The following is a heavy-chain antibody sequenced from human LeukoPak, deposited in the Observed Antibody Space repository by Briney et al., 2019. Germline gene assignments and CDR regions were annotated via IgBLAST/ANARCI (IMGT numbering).Heavy chain of an antibody. CDR1: GGSFSGYY. J-gene: IGHJ5*02. D-gene: IGHD6-13*01. Sequence: SETLSLTCAVYGGSFSGYYWSWIRQPPGKGLEWIGEINHSGSTNYNPSLKSRVTISVDTSKNQFSLKLSSVTAADTAVYYCAGGGEQQLDNWFDPWGQGTLVTVSS. CDR2: INHSGST. V-gene: IGHV4-34*01. CDR3: AGGGEQQLDNWFDP.